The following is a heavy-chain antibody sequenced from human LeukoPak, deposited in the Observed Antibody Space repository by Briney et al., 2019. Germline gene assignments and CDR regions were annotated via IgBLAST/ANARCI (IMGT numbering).Heavy chain of an antibody. Sequence: PGGSLRLSCAASGFTFSSYAMHWVRQAPGKGLERVALIGSDGNKKYYADSVKGRFSISRDNSNNTLYLQMNSLGVEDTAAYYCARGRYSSSWKDYWGQGTLVTVSS. D-gene: IGHD6-13*01. CDR2: IGSDGNKK. V-gene: IGHV3-33*01. CDR3: ARGRYSSSWKDY. CDR1: GFTFSSYA. J-gene: IGHJ4*02.